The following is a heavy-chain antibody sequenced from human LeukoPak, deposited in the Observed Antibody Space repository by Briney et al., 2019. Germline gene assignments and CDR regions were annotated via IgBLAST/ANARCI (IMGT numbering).Heavy chain of an antibody. Sequence: PSETLSLTCTVSGGSISSYYWSWIRQTPGKGLEWIGYIYYSGSTNYNPSLKSRVTISVDTSKNQFSLKLSSVTAADTAVYYCAREPELASPRDAFDIWRQGTMVTVSS. V-gene: IGHV4-59*01. CDR1: GGSISSYY. CDR3: AREPELASPRDAFDI. CDR2: IYYSGST. D-gene: IGHD6-13*01. J-gene: IGHJ3*02.